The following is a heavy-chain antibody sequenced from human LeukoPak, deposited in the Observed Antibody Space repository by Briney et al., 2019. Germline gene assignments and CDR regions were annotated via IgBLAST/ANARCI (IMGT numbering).Heavy chain of an antibody. D-gene: IGHD3-10*01. CDR1: GFTVSSNY. CDR3: ARQQYGSGTDY. CDR2: IYSGGST. J-gene: IGHJ4*02. V-gene: IGHV3-66*04. Sequence: GGSLRLSCAASGFTVSSNYMSWVRQAPGKGLEWVSVIYSGGSTYYADSVKGRFTISRDNSKNTLYLQMNSLRAEDTAVYYCARQQYGSGTDYWGQGTLVTVSS.